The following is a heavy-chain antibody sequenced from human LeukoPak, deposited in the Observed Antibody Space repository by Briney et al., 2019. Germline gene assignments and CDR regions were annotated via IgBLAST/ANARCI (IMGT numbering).Heavy chain of an antibody. CDR1: GFTFDDYG. V-gene: IGHV3-20*04. J-gene: IGHJ4*02. Sequence: PGGSLRLSCAASGFTFDDYGMSWVRQAPGKGLEWVSGINWNGGSTGYADSVKGRFTISRDNAKNSLYLQMNSLRAEDTAVYYCARVAGSGSYYTGLFDYWGQGTLVTVSS. CDR2: INWNGGST. D-gene: IGHD3-10*01. CDR3: ARVAGSGSYYTGLFDY.